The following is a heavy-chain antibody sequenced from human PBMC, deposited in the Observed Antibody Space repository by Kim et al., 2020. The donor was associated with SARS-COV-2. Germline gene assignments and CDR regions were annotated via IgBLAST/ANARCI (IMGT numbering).Heavy chain of an antibody. J-gene: IGHJ5*02. CDR1: GGSFSGYY. Sequence: SETLSLTCAVYGGSFSGYYWSWIRQSPGKGLEWIGEINHSGSTNYNPSLKSRVTISVDTSKNQFSLKLSSVTAADTAVYYCARDYSNFLPNRFDPWGQGTLVTVSS. CDR3: ARDYSNFLPNRFDP. V-gene: IGHV4-34*01. D-gene: IGHD4-4*01. CDR2: INHSGST.